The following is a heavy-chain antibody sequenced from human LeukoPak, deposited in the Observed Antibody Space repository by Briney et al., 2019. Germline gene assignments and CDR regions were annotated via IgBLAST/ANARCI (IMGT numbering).Heavy chain of an antibody. Sequence: GASVKVSCKASGYTFTSYDINWVRQATGQGLEWMGWMNPNSGNTGYAQKFQGRVTITRNTSISTAYMELSSLRSEDTAVYYCAREGVLGGSYDSSGYYFGGAFDIWGQGTMVTVSS. CDR2: MNPNSGNT. CDR1: GYTFTSYD. CDR3: AREGVLGGSYDSSGYYFGGAFDI. D-gene: IGHD3-22*01. V-gene: IGHV1-8*03. J-gene: IGHJ3*02.